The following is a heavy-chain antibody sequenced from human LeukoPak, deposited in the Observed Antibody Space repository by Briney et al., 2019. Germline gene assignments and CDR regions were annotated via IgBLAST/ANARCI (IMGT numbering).Heavy chain of an antibody. V-gene: IGHV1-69*01. J-gene: IGHJ4*02. CDR2: IIPIFGTA. CDR3: ARSGDTAMVTGNYFDY. CDR1: GGTFISYA. D-gene: IGHD5-18*01. Sequence: SVTVSFKASGGTFISYAISWVRQAPGQGLEWMGGIIPIFGTANYAQKFQGRVTITADESTSTAYMELSSLRSEDTAVYYCARSGDTAMVTGNYFDYWGQGTLVTVSS.